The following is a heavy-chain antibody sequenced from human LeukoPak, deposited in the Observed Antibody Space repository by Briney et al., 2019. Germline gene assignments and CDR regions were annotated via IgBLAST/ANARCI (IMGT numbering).Heavy chain of an antibody. J-gene: IGHJ5*02. CDR2: INPNSGGT. CDR3: ARGVKTWRLRYFEGWFDP. CDR1: GYTFTDYY. D-gene: IGHD3-9*01. Sequence: ASVKVSCKASGYTFTDYYMHWVRQAPGQGLEWMGWINPNSGGTNYAQKFQGRVTMTRDTSISTVYMELSRLRSDDTAVYYCARGVKTWRLRYFEGWFDPWGQGTLVTVSS. V-gene: IGHV1-2*02.